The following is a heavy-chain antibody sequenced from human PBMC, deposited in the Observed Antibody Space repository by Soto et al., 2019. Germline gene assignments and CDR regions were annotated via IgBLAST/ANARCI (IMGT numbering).Heavy chain of an antibody. V-gene: IGHV5-51*01. D-gene: IGHD3-9*01. CDR1: GYSFTSYW. Sequence: PGESLKISCKGSGYSFTSYWIGWVRQMPGKGLEWMGIIYPGDSDTRYSPSFQGQVTISADKSISTAYLQWSSLKASDTAMYYCARAADYDILTGPTNMDVWGKGTTVTVSS. CDR2: IYPGDSDT. J-gene: IGHJ6*03. CDR3: ARAADYDILTGPTNMDV.